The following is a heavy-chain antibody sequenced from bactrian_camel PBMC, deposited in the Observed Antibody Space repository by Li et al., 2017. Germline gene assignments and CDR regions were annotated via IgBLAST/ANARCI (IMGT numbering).Heavy chain of an antibody. CDR2: IDDWGIA. CDR1: GYSYNDYDSAF. Sequence: HVQLVESGGGSVQAGGSLRLSCLASGYSYNDYDSAFMAWFRQVQGKEREAVARIDDWGIATYADSVKGRFTISKDSAKGSLHLQMNSLKPEDTATYYCAEGRGSRGEHCYSLNYWGQGTQVTVS. V-gene: IGHV3S55*01. CDR3: AEGRGSRGEHCYSLNY. D-gene: IGHD6*01. J-gene: IGHJ4*01.